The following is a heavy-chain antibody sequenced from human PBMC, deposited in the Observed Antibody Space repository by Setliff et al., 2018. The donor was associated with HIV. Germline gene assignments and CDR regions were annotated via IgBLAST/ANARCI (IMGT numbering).Heavy chain of an antibody. Sequence: PSETLSLTCTVSRGSISRYYWSWIRQPPGKGLEWIGSIYYSGSTDYNSSLRSRVTISVDTSKNQISLKLTSVTAADTAVYYCARGGREYGVNYYYYMDVWGKGTTVTVSS. D-gene: IGHD3-10*01. CDR1: RGSISRYY. V-gene: IGHV4-59*12. J-gene: IGHJ6*03. CDR3: ARGGREYGVNYYYYMDV. CDR2: IYYSGST.